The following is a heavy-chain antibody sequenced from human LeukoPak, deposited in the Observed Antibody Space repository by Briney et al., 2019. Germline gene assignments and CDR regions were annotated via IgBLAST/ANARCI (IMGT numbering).Heavy chain of an antibody. CDR3: ARDSLPRRYFYYYMDV. CDR2: ISPYHGNT. D-gene: IGHD6-25*01. CDR1: GYTFVSYG. V-gene: IGHV1-18*04. Sequence: ASLRVSCKTTGYTFVSYGINWVRQAPGRGLEWMGWISPYHGNTNFAQNFQDRLTMTTDTSTSTAYMELRGLMSDDTAVYYCARDSLPRRYFYYYMDVWGKGTTGIVSS. J-gene: IGHJ6*03.